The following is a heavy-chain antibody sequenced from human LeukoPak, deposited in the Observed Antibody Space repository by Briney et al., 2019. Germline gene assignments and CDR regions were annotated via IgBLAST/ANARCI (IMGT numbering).Heavy chain of an antibody. CDR1: GGSISSVDYY. Sequence: SQTLSLTCTVSGGSISSVDYYWSWIRQYPGKGLEWIGYINYRGSAYYNPSLKSRVTISVDTSKNQFSLKLTSVTAADTAVYYCASFYGSGRAYYFDYWGQGTLVTVSS. D-gene: IGHD3-10*01. CDR2: INYRGSA. V-gene: IGHV4-31*03. J-gene: IGHJ4*02. CDR3: ASFYGSGRAYYFDY.